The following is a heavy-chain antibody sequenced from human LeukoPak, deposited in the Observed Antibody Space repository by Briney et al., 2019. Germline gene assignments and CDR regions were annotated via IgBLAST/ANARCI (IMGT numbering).Heavy chain of an antibody. Sequence: GGSLRLSCAASGFTFSDYYMSWIRQAPGKGLEWVSYISSSSSYTNYADSVKGRFTISRDNAKNSLYLQMNSLRAEDTAVYYCARCPRKTGDYFDYWGQGTLVTVSS. D-gene: IGHD7-27*01. V-gene: IGHV3-11*03. CDR3: ARCPRKTGDYFDY. CDR1: GFTFSDYY. CDR2: ISSSSSYT. J-gene: IGHJ4*02.